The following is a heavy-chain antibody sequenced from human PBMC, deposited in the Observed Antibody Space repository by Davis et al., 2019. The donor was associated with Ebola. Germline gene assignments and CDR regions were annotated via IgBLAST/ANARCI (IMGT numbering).Heavy chain of an antibody. Sequence: SETLSLTCAVSGGSISSSNWWSWVRQPPGKGLEWIGSIYYSGRTYYNPSLKSRVTISVDTSKNQFSLKLSSVTAADTAVYYCARRTTYYYYYGMDVWGQGTTVTVSS. J-gene: IGHJ6*02. CDR1: GGSISSSNW. D-gene: IGHD1-7*01. V-gene: IGHV4-39*01. CDR3: ARRTTYYYYYGMDV. CDR2: IYYSGRT.